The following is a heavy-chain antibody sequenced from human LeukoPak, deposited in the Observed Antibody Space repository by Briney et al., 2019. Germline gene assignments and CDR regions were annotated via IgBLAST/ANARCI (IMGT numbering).Heavy chain of an antibody. Sequence: GASVKVSCKASGYTFTSYGISWVRQAPGQGLEWMGWISAYNGNTNYAQKLQGRVTMTTDTSTSTAYMELRSLRSDDTAVYYCARGHSMARGVMGWFDPWGQGTLVTVSS. CDR3: ARGHSMARGVMGWFDP. CDR2: ISAYNGNT. D-gene: IGHD3-10*01. V-gene: IGHV1-18*01. CDR1: GYTFTSYG. J-gene: IGHJ5*02.